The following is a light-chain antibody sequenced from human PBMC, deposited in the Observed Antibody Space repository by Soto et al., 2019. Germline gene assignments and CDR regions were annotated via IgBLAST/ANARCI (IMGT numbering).Light chain of an antibody. Sequence: IVMTRWSATLSVAPGERVTFSCRASQGVSRKLAWYQHKPGQAPRLLISGASTGATGIPARFSGSGSGTEFTLTISSMQSEDCAIYYCQQYHTWPITFGGGTKVDIK. CDR3: QQYHTWPIT. CDR1: QGVSRK. J-gene: IGKJ4*01. CDR2: GAS. V-gene: IGKV3-15*01.